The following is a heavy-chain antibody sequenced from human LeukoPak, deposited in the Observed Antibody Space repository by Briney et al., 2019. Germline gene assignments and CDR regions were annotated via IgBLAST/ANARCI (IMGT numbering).Heavy chain of an antibody. V-gene: IGHV3-23*01. J-gene: IGHJ4*02. CDR1: GFTFSSYA. D-gene: IGHD3/OR15-3a*01. Sequence: GGSLRLSCAASGFTFSSYAMSWVRQAPGKELEWVSAISGSGGSTYYADSVKGRFTISRDNSKNTLYLQMNSLRAEDTAVYYCAKPGLALRYYFDYWGQGTLVTVSS. CDR3: AKPGLALRYYFDY. CDR2: ISGSGGST.